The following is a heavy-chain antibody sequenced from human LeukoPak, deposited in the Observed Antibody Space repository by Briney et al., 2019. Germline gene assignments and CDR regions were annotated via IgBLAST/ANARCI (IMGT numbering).Heavy chain of an antibody. Sequence: SETLSLTCAVYGGSFSGYYWSWIRQPPGKGLEWIGEINHSGSTNYNPSLKSRVTISVDTSKNQFSLKLSSVTAADTAVYYCARLPDPTITMIVVVSPLWGQGTLVTVSS. CDR3: ARLPDPTITMIVVVSPL. CDR2: INHSGST. CDR1: GGSFSGYY. V-gene: IGHV4-34*01. D-gene: IGHD3-22*01. J-gene: IGHJ4*02.